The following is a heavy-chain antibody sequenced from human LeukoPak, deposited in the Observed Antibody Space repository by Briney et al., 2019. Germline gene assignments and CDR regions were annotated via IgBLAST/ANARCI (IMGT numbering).Heavy chain of an antibody. V-gene: IGHV1-8*01. Sequence: ASVKVSCKASVYTFTSYDINWVRQATGQGLEWMGWMNPNSGNTGYAQKFQGRVTMTRNTSISTAYMELSSLRSEDTAVYYCARGSREDCSSTSCYANSGDWFDPWGQGTLVTVSS. D-gene: IGHD2-2*01. CDR1: VYTFTSYD. J-gene: IGHJ5*02. CDR3: ARGSREDCSSTSCYANSGDWFDP. CDR2: MNPNSGNT.